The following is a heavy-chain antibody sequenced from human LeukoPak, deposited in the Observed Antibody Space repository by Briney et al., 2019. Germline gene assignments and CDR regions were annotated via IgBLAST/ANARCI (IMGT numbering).Heavy chain of an antibody. V-gene: IGHV3-23*01. CDR2: ISGSGGST. Sequence: GGSLRLSCAASGFTFSSYGMSWVRQAPGKGLEWVSAISGSGGSTYYADSVKGRFTISRDNSKNTLYLQMNSLRAEDTAVYYCGRYYYDSSGYLTYLDYWGQGTLVTVSS. D-gene: IGHD3-22*01. CDR1: GFTFSSYG. CDR3: GRYYYDSSGYLTYLDY. J-gene: IGHJ4*02.